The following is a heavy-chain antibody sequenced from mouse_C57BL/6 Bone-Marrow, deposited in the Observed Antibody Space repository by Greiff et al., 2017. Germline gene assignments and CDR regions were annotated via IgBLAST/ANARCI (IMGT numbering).Heavy chain of an antibody. Sequence: VQLQQSGAELVRPGTSVKVSCKASGYAFTNYLIEWVKQRPGQGLEWIGVINPGSGGTNYNEKVKGKATLTADKSSSTAYMQLSSLTSEDSAVYFCARGLYVDYWGQGTTLTVSS. J-gene: IGHJ2*01. CDR2: INPGSGGT. CDR1: GYAFTNYL. CDR3: ARGLYVDY. V-gene: IGHV1-54*01. D-gene: IGHD2-13*01.